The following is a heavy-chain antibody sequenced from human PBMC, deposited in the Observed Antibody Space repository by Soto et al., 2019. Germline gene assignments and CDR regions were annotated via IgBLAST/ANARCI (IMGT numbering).Heavy chain of an antibody. V-gene: IGHV3-11*01. Sequence: GGSLRLSCAASGFTFSDYYMSWIRQAPGKGLEWVSYISSSGSTIYYADSVKGRFTISRDNAKNSLDLQMNSLRAEDTAVYYCARDPLIQHSGGYGEPVDYWGQGTLVTVSS. CDR1: GFTFSDYY. CDR2: ISSSGSTI. J-gene: IGHJ4*02. D-gene: IGHD5-12*01. CDR3: ARDPLIQHSGGYGEPVDY.